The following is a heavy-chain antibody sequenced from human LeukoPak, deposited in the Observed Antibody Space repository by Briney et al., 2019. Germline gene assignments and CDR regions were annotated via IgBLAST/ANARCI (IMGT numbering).Heavy chain of an antibody. CDR1: GGSISGSSYY. V-gene: IGHV4-39*07. D-gene: IGHD5-24*01. CDR2: IYYSGST. Sequence: SETLSLTCTVSGGSISGSSYYWGWIRQPPGKGLEWIGSIYYSGSTYYNPSLKSRVTISVDTSKNQFSLKLSSVTAADTAVYYCARGYGYNSEYWGRGTLVTVSP. CDR3: ARGYGYNSEY. J-gene: IGHJ4*02.